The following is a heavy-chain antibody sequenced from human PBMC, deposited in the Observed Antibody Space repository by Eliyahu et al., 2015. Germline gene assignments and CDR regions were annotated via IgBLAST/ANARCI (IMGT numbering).Heavy chain of an antibody. V-gene: IGHV3-53*01. CDR1: GLSVXSSY. CDR2: MYNGGAP. CDR3: ARDLGAYKRAFDY. Sequence: EVQLVESGGGLIQPGGSLXLSXAASGLSVXSSYXXWVRQAPGKGVGCXSVMYNGGAPYYAXSVKGRFTISRDSSKNTLYLQMNSLRADDTAVYYCARDLGAYKRAFDYWGQGTLVTVSS. D-gene: IGHD3-16*01. J-gene: IGHJ4*02.